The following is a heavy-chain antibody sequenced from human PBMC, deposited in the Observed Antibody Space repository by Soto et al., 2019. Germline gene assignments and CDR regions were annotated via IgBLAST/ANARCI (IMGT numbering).Heavy chain of an antibody. D-gene: IGHD1-7*01. J-gene: IGHJ4*02. CDR3: AKATGTNYDGFDS. V-gene: IGHV3-30*18. CDR1: GFSFSTYG. Sequence: QVQLVESGGGVVQPGGSLRLSCAASGFSFSTYGMHWVRQAPGKGLEWVAVISYDETNKYYAESVKGRFTISRDNSKHTLYMERNSLRVEETAVYYCAKATGTNYDGFDSWGQGTLVTFSS. CDR2: ISYDETNK.